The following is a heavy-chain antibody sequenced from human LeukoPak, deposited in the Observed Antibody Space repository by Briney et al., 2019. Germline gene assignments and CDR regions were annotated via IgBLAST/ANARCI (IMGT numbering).Heavy chain of an antibody. J-gene: IGHJ6*02. D-gene: IGHD2-15*01. CDR2: IIDSGDVT. CDR3: AKDSGRTRPV. V-gene: IGHV3-23*01. Sequence: GGSLRLSCEASGFTFSIYAMSWVRQAPXXXXEWVSAIIDSGDVTYYADSVKGRFVVSRDNSKNTLYLQMNSLRAEDTAAYYCAKDSGRTRPVWGQGTTVTVSS. CDR1: GFTFSIYA.